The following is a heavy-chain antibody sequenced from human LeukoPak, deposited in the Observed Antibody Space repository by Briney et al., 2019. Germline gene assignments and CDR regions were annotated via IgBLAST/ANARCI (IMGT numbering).Heavy chain of an antibody. J-gene: IGHJ2*01. CDR1: GFTFTSSA. CDR2: IVVGCGNT. CDR3: AAASDYGDYGYFDL. V-gene: IGHV1-58*01. D-gene: IGHD4-17*01. Sequence: GTSVKVSCKASGFTFTSSAVQWVRQARGQRLEWIGWIVVGCGNTNYAQKFQERVTITRDMSTSTAYMELSSLRSEDTAVYYCAAASDYGDYGYFDLWGRGTLVTVSS.